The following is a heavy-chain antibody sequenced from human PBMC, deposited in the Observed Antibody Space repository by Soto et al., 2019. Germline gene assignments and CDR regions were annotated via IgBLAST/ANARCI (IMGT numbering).Heavy chain of an antibody. CDR2: IYWNDDK. Sequence: SCPTLVNRTQTLTLTCIFSVFSLRTSGVGVGWIRQPPGKALELLGFIYWNDDKRYSPSLKSRLTITEDTSKNQVVLTMTNMDPVDTATYYCAKSGSSGWYGWFDPWGQGTLVTVSS. V-gene: IGHV2-5*01. J-gene: IGHJ5*02. D-gene: IGHD6-19*01. CDR1: VFSLRTSGVG. CDR3: AKSGSSGWYGWFDP.